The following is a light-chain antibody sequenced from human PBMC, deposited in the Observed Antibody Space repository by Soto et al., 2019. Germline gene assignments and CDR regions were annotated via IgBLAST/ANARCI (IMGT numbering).Light chain of an antibody. CDR1: SSDVGGYNY. V-gene: IGLV2-8*01. CDR2: EVS. Sequence: QSVLTQPPSASGSPGQSVTISCTGTSSDVGGYNYVSWYQRHPGKAPKVIIYEVSKRPSGVPDRFSGSKSGSTASLTVSGLQAEDEADYYCSSYAVTNIFVFGTGTKVTVL. CDR3: SSYAVTNIFV. J-gene: IGLJ1*01.